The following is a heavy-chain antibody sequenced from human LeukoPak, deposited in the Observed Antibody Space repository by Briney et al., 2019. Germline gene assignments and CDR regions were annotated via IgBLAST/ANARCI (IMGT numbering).Heavy chain of an antibody. Sequence: ASVKVSCKASGYTFTSYDINWVRQATGQGLEWMGWMNPNSGNTGYAQKFQGRVTMTRNTSISTAYMELSSLRSEDTAVYYCARVGYYDSSGYYFLAFDIWGQGTVVTVSS. V-gene: IGHV1-8*01. CDR3: ARVGYYDSSGYYFLAFDI. CDR2: MNPNSGNT. CDR1: GYTFTSYD. D-gene: IGHD3-22*01. J-gene: IGHJ3*02.